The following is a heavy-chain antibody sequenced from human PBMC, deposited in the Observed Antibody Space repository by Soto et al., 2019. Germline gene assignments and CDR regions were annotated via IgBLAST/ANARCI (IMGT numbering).Heavy chain of an antibody. V-gene: IGHV3-74*01. D-gene: IGHD3-10*01. CDR1: GFTFSNFW. CDR2: IKTDGTTT. J-gene: IGHJ4*02. Sequence: GGSLRLSCAASGFTFSNFWMHWVRQAPARGLVWVAHIKTDGTTTTYADSVKGRFTISRDNAKNTLYLQMDSLRAEDTAVYYCASGSRFAWDFWGQGSLVTVSS. CDR3: ASGSRFAWDF.